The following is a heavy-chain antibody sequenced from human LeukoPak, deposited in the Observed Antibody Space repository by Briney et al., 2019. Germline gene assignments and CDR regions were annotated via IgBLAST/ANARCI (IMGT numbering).Heavy chain of an antibody. CDR2: IYYSGST. V-gene: IGHV4-30-4*08. D-gene: IGHD2-15*01. Sequence: SETLSLTCTVSGGSISSGDYYWSWIRQPPGKGLEWIGYIYYSGSTYYNPSLKSRVTISVDTSKNQFSLKLSSVTAADTAVYYCAREVGGLLPDGAFDIWGQGTMVTVSS. CDR3: AREVGGLLPDGAFDI. J-gene: IGHJ3*02. CDR1: GGSISSGDYY.